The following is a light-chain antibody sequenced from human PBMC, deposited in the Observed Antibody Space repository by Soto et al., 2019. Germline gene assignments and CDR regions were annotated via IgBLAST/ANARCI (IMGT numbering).Light chain of an antibody. CDR1: QSVLYSSNNKNY. CDR3: QQYYSPST. V-gene: IGKV4-1*01. Sequence: DIVMTQSPDSLAVSLGERATINFKSSQSVLYSSNNKNYLAWYQQKPGQPPKLLIYWASTRESGVPDRFSGSGSGTDFTLTISSLQAEDVAVYYCQQYYSPSTFGGGTKVDIK. CDR2: WAS. J-gene: IGKJ4*01.